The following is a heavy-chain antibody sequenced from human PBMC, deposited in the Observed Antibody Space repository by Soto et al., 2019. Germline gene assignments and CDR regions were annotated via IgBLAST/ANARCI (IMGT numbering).Heavy chain of an antibody. CDR2: ISGDGVTT. D-gene: IGHD3-9*01. Sequence: EVQLVESGGDLVQRGGSLRLSCAASGFPFSSYWMHWVRHTPGKGLDWVARISGDGVTTYYADSVTARFIVSRDNAKNTLSLQISGLRAEDTAVYYCAREYYGLLTGYYTDYWGQGTLVSVSS. CDR3: AREYYGLLTGYYTDY. J-gene: IGHJ4*02. CDR1: GFPFSSYW. V-gene: IGHV3-74*01.